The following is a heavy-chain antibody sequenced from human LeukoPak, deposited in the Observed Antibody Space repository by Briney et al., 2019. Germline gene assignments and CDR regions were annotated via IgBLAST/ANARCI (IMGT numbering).Heavy chain of an antibody. V-gene: IGHV1-2*02. CDR2: INPNSGGT. D-gene: IGHD5-12*01. CDR3: ARDIVATRGHFDY. J-gene: IGHJ4*02. CDR1: GYSFTAYY. Sequence: ASVKVSCKATGYSFTAYYIHWVRQAPGQGLEWMGWINPNSGGTNYAQKFQGRVTMTRDTSISTACMELSRLRSDDTAVYYCARDIVATRGHFDYWGQGTLVTVSS.